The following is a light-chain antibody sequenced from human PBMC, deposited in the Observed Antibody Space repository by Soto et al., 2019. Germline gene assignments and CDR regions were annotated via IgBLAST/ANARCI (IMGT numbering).Light chain of an antibody. CDR1: QSVASDG. CDR3: QQCGSSRRT. V-gene: IGKV3-20*01. Sequence: EIVLTQSPGTLSLSPGERATLSCRASQSVASDGLAWYRQRPGQAPRLLIYGASTRATGTPDRISGSGSGTDFTLTISRLEPEDFAVYYCQQCGSSRRTFGQGTRVEIK. J-gene: IGKJ1*01. CDR2: GAS.